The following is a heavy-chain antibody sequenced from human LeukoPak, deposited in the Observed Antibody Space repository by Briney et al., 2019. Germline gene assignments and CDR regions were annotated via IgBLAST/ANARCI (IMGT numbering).Heavy chain of an antibody. CDR2: IYYSGST. CDR3: ARLRSGYDLFDY. V-gene: IGHV4-39*01. D-gene: IGHD5-12*01. J-gene: IGHJ4*02. Sequence: SETLSLTCTVSGGSISSSSYYWGWIRQPPWKGLEWIGSIYYSGSTYYNPSLKSRVTISVDTSKNQFSLKLSSVTAADTAVYYCARLRSGYDLFDYWGQGTLVTVSS. CDR1: GGSISSSSYY.